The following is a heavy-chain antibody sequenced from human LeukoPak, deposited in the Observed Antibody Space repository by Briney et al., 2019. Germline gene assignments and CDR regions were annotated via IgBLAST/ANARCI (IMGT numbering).Heavy chain of an antibody. CDR3: ARGRLSGYYAYYYYMDV. V-gene: IGHV1-46*01. D-gene: IGHD3-22*01. Sequence: ASVKVSCKASGYTFTSYYMHWVRQAPGQGLEWMGIINPSGGSTSYAQKFQGRVTITTDESTSTAYMELSSLRSEDTAVYYCARGRLSGYYAYYYYMDVWGKGTTVTVSS. CDR1: GYTFTSYY. CDR2: INPSGGST. J-gene: IGHJ6*03.